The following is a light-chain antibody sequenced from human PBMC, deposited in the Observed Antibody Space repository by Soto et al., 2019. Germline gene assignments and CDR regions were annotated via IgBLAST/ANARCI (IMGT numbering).Light chain of an antibody. V-gene: IGKV1-5*01. CDR3: QQYNSYWT. Sequence: GDRVTITCRASPSISTWLAWYQQKPGKAPKLLIYDASSVESGVPSRFSGSGSGTEFTLTISSLQPDDFATYYCQQYNSYWTFGQGTKVEIK. J-gene: IGKJ1*01. CDR2: DAS. CDR1: PSISTW.